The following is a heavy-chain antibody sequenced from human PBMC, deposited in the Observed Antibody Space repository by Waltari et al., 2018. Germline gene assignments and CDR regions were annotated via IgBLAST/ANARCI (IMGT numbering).Heavy chain of an antibody. Sequence: EVQLVESGGGLIQPGGSLRLSCAASGFTVSSNYMRWVRQAPWTGREWVSVIYSGGSTYYADSVKGRFTISRDNSKNTLYLQMNSLRAEDTAVYYCARDFDYGDLYGMDVWGQGTTVTVSS. CDR3: ARDFDYGDLYGMDV. D-gene: IGHD4-17*01. V-gene: IGHV3-53*01. CDR2: IYSGGST. CDR1: GFTVSSNY. J-gene: IGHJ6*02.